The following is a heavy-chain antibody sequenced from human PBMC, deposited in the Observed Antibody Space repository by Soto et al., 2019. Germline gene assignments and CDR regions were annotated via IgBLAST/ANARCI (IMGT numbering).Heavy chain of an antibody. CDR1: GYTFTGYY. CDR3: ARDASNSYHTDYFDY. D-gene: IGHD5-18*01. Sequence: GASVKVSCKASGYTFTGYYMHWVRQAPGQGLEWMGWINPNSGGTNYAQKFQGWVTMTRDTSISTAYMELSRLRSDDTAVYYCARDASNSYHTDYFDYWGQGTLVTLSS. CDR2: INPNSGGT. V-gene: IGHV1-2*04. J-gene: IGHJ4*02.